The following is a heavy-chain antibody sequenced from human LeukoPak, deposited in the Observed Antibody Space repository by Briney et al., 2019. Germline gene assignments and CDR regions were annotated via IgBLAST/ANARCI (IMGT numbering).Heavy chain of an antibody. Sequence: PGGSLRLSCAASGFTFSSYEMNWVRQAPGKGLEWVSFTDTSGNYIYYGDSVKGRFTISRDNAKNLVFLQMNGLRAEDTAVYYCARGRSITLLRGVAMSDGFDIWGQGAMVAVSS. CDR2: TDTSGNYI. J-gene: IGHJ3*02. V-gene: IGHV3-21*01. CDR1: GFTFSSYE. D-gene: IGHD3-10*01. CDR3: ARGRSITLLRGVAMSDGFDI.